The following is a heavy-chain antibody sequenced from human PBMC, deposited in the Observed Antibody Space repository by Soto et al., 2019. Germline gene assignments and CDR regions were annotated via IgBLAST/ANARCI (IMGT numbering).Heavy chain of an antibody. V-gene: IGHV1-18*01. CDR1: GYTFTSIG. Sequence: QVQLVQSGDEVKKPGASVKVSCKASGYTFTSIGITWVRQAPGQGLEWMGWISTYNGNTNYAQNLQGRVTMTTDTSTNTAYMELRSLRSDDTAVYYCASAPNSGTYFYYWGQGTLVTVSS. D-gene: IGHD1-26*01. CDR2: ISTYNGNT. J-gene: IGHJ4*02. CDR3: ASAPNSGTYFYY.